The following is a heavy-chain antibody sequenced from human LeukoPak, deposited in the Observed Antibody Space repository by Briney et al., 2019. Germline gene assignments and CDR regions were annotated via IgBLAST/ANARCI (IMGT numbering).Heavy chain of an antibody. J-gene: IGHJ4*02. V-gene: IGHV3-48*01. D-gene: IGHD3-22*01. CDR3: ARGAYYYEG. CDR2: ISSSSSTI. CDR1: GFTFSSHS. Sequence: GGSLRLSCAASGFTFSSHSMNWVRQAPGKGLEWVSYISSSSSTIYYADSVKGRFTISRDNAKNSLYLQMNSLRAEDTAVYYCARGAYYYEGWGQGTLVTVSS.